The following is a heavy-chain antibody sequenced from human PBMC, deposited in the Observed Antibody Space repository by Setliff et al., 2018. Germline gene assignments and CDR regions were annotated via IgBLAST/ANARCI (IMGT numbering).Heavy chain of an antibody. J-gene: IGHJ2*01. CDR2: INHSGST. Sequence: SETLSLTCAVYSGSFSGYFWSWIRQPPGKGLEWIGEINHSGSTNYNPSLKSRVTISVDTPKNQFSLNLSSVTAADTALYYCARTSTGRYFDLWGRGTLVTVSS. CDR3: ARTSTGRYFDL. V-gene: IGHV4-34*01. CDR1: SGSFSGYF. D-gene: IGHD2-2*01.